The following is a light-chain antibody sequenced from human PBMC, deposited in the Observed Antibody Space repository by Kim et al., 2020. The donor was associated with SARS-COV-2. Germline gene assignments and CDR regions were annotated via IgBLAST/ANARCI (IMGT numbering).Light chain of an antibody. V-gene: IGKV4-1*01. Sequence: ATINCKSSQSVLYSSNNKNYLAWYQQKPGQPPKLLIYWASTRESGVPDRFSRSGSGTDFTLTISSLQAEDVAVYYCQQYYSTPWTFGQGTKVDIK. CDR2: WAS. CDR1: QSVLYSSNNKNY. J-gene: IGKJ1*01. CDR3: QQYYSTPWT.